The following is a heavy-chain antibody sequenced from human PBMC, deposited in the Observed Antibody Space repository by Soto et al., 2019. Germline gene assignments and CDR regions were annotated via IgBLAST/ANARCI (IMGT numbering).Heavy chain of an antibody. CDR2: ISSNGGST. CDR3: ARDLTMVRGVIITHFDY. V-gene: IGHV3-64*01. D-gene: IGHD3-10*01. Sequence: GGSLRLSCAASGFTFSSYAMHWVRQAPGKGLEYVSAISSNGGSTYYANSVKGRFTISRDNSKNTLYLQMGSLRAEDMAVYYCARDLTMVRGVIITHFDYWGQGTLVTVSS. CDR1: GFTFSSYA. J-gene: IGHJ4*02.